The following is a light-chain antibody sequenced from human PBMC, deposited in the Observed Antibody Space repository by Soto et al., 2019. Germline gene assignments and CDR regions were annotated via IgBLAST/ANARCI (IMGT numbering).Light chain of an antibody. CDR1: QSLNTF. Sequence: EIVLTQSPATLSLSPGERATLSCRASQSLNTFLAWYQQKPGQPPRLLIYDSSNRAAGVPARFSGGGSGKDFTLTITRLEPEDSAVYYCQQLINMTLTFGGGTKVEFK. CDR3: QQLINMTLT. V-gene: IGKV3-11*01. J-gene: IGKJ4*01. CDR2: DSS.